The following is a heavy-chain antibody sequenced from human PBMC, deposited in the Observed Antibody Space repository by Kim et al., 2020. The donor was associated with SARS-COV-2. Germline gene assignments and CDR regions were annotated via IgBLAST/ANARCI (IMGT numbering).Heavy chain of an antibody. CDR1: GGSISSSSYY. CDR2: IYYSGST. Sequence: SETLSLTCTVSGGSISSSSYYWGWIRQPPGKGLEWIGSIYYSGSTYYNPSLKSRVTISVDTSKNQFSLKLSSVTAADTAVYYCASYDYGDWGWFDPWGQGTLVTVSS. V-gene: IGHV4-39*01. J-gene: IGHJ5*02. D-gene: IGHD4-17*01. CDR3: ASYDYGDWGWFDP.